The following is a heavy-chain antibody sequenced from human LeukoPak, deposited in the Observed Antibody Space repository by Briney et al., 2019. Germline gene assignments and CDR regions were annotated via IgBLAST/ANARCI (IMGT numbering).Heavy chain of an antibody. J-gene: IGHJ4*02. D-gene: IGHD4-17*01. V-gene: IGHV4-61*01. Sequence: SETLSLTCTVSGASVSSGSYYWTWIRQPPGKGLEWSGFIYYTGSTIYSPSLKSRVTISLDTSKNQFSLKLTSVTAADTAIYYCASPGPDYGDYAYDFWGQGTPVTVSP. CDR2: IYYTGST. CDR3: ASPGPDYGDYAYDF. CDR1: GASVSSGSYY.